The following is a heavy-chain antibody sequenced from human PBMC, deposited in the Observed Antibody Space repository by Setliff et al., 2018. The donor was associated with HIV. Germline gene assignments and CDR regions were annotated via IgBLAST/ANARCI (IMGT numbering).Heavy chain of an antibody. V-gene: IGHV4-61*09. D-gene: IGHD3-3*01. CDR2: ITASGGA. CDR1: GGSIWSGSYY. Sequence: SETLSFTCTVSGGSIWSGSYYWTWIRQPAGKGLEWIGHITASGGATYNPSVKSRVSISLGSPSSEFSLRLTSVSAADTAVYYCARAVVFASGNFWFDPWGPGALVTVSS. CDR3: ARAVVFASGNFWFDP. J-gene: IGHJ5*02.